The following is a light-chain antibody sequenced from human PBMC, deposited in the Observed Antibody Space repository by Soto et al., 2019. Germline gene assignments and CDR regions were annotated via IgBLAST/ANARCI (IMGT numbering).Light chain of an antibody. Sequence: SYELTQPPSVSVSLGQTARITCSGEALPKKYGNWYQQKAGQFPVSGIYKDNERPSGIPERCSGSSSGTIVTLSISGVQAEDNRDYDCLSAYRTGPYPGVFGGGTKLTVL. CDR2: KDN. CDR1: ALPKKY. J-gene: IGLJ3*02. V-gene: IGLV3-16*01. CDR3: LSAYRTGPYPGV.